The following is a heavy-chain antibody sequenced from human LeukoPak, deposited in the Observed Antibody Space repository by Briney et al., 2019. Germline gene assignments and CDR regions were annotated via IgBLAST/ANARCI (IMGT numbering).Heavy chain of an antibody. V-gene: IGHV1-2*02. J-gene: IGHJ4*02. D-gene: IGHD2-15*01. CDR1: GYTXSDYY. CDR3: AGEGCTGGTCYSPPY. Sequence: GASVKVSCKASGYTXSDYYIHWVRQAPGQGLEWMGRINPNNGRTDYAQKFQDRVTMTRDTSISTAYMELSRLKSDDTAVYYCAGEGCTGGTCYSPPYWGQGTLVTVSS. CDR2: INPNNGRT.